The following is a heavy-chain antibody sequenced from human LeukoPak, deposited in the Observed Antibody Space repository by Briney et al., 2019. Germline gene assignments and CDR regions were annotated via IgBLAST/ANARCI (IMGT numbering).Heavy chain of an antibody. CDR2: MNPNSGNT. D-gene: IGHD2-2*01. J-gene: IGHJ3*02. CDR1: GYTFTSYD. Sequence: ASVKVSCKASGYTFTSYDINWVRQATGQGLEWMGWMNPNSGNTGYAQKFQGRVTMTRNTSISTAYMELSSLRSEDTALYYCARGDIVVVPAVPDAFDIWGQGTMVTVSS. V-gene: IGHV1-8*01. CDR3: ARGDIVVVPAVPDAFDI.